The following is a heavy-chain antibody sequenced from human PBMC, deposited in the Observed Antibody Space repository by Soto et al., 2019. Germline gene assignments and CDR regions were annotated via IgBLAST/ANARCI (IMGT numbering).Heavy chain of an antibody. CDR1: GGSISSGGYY. V-gene: IGHV4-31*03. CDR2: IYYSGST. Sequence: SETLSLTCTVSGGSISSGGYYWSWIRQHPGKGLEWIGYIYYSGSTYYNPSLKSRVTISVDTSKNQFSLKLSSVTAADTAVYYCARGNHYYDSSGYYSYYYYGMDVWGQGTTVT. CDR3: ARGNHYYDSSGYYSYYYYGMDV. D-gene: IGHD3-22*01. J-gene: IGHJ6*02.